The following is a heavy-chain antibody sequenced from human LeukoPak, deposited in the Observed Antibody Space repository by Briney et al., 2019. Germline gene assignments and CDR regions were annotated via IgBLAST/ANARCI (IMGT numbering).Heavy chain of an antibody. V-gene: IGHV5-51*01. Sequence: GEGLQIPCKISGYNFTNNWIGWVRPVPGKGLEWRGLIYPGYSDGKYSTYFQGRVTFSASASINTAYLLFICLLTSDNTLFYCVRFALTSSFDYWGQGTLVTVSS. D-gene: IGHD2-2*01. CDR1: GYNFTNNW. CDR3: VRFALTSSFDY. J-gene: IGHJ4*02. CDR2: IYPGYSDG.